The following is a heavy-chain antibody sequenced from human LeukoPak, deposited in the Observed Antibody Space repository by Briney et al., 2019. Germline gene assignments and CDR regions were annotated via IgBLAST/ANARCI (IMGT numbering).Heavy chain of an antibody. CDR3: ARGYYDSSGLYGY. CDR2: INHSGST. Sequence: PSETLSLTCAVYGGSFSGYYWSWIRQPPGKGLEWIGEINHSGSTNYNPSLKSRVTISVDTSKNQFSLKLSSVTAADTAVYYCARGYYDSSGLYGYWGQGTLVTVSS. CDR1: GGSFSGYY. J-gene: IGHJ4*02. V-gene: IGHV4-34*01. D-gene: IGHD3-22*01.